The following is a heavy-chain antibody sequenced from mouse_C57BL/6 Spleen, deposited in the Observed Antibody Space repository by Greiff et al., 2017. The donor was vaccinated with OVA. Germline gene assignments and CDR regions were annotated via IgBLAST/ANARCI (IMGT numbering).Heavy chain of an antibody. CDR2: IYWDDDK. V-gene: IGHV8-12*01. Sequence: QVTLKESGPGILQSSQTLSLTCSFSGFSLSTSGMGVSWIRQPSGKGLEWLAHIYWDDDKRYNPSLKSRLLISQDTSRNQVFLKITSVDTADTAEYCCTQRAESILFDYWGQGTPLTVSA. D-gene: IGHD2-10*02. J-gene: IGHJ2*01. CDR1: GFSLSTSGMG. CDR3: TQRAESILFDY.